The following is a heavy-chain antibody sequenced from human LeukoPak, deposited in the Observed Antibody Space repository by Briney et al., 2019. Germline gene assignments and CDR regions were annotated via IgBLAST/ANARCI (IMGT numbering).Heavy chain of an antibody. J-gene: IGHJ4*02. CDR3: AALKYSGSYGGQTHDY. D-gene: IGHD1-26*01. V-gene: IGHV4-61*08. CDR1: GGSISSGDYY. CDR2: IYYSGST. Sequence: SQTLSLTCTVSGGSISSGDYYWSWIRQPPGKGLEWIGYIYYSGSTNYNPSLKSRVTISVDTSKNQFSLKLSSVTAADTAVYYCAALKYSGSYGGQTHDYWGQGTLVTVSS.